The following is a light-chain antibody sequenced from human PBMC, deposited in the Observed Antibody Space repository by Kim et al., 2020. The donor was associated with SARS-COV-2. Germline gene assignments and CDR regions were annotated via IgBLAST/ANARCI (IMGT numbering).Light chain of an antibody. CDR2: KAS. CDR3: QQYNSSPYT. CDR1: QSISSW. V-gene: IGKV1-5*03. J-gene: IGKJ2*01. Sequence: DIQMTQSPSTLSASVGDRVTITCLASQSISSWLAWYQQKPGKAPKLLIYKASSLESGVPSRFSGSGSGTEFTLTISSLQPDDFATYYCQQYNSSPYTFGQGTKLEI.